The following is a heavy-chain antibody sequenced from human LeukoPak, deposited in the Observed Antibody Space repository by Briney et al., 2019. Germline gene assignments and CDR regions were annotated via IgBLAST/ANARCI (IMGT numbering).Heavy chain of an antibody. Sequence: SETLSLTCTVSSGSISSYYWSWIRQPPGKGLEWIGYIYYSGSTNYNPSLKSRVTISVDTSNNQFSLKLSSVTAADTAVYYCARGVSGSYPDDFDYWGQGTLVTVSS. J-gene: IGHJ4*02. CDR3: ARGVSGSYPDDFDY. CDR1: SGSISSYY. V-gene: IGHV4-59*01. D-gene: IGHD3-10*01. CDR2: IYYSGST.